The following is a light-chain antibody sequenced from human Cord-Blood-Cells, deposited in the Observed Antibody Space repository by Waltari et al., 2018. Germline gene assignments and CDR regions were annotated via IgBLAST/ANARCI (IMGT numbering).Light chain of an antibody. CDR2: WAS. J-gene: IGKJ4*01. V-gene: IGKV4-1*01. CDR1: QSVVYSSNNKNY. CDR3: QQYYSTPLT. Sequence: DIVMTQSPDSMAASLGERXXXXXKSSQSVVYSSNNKNYLAWYQQKPGQPPKLLIYWASTRESGVPDRFSGSGSGTDFTLTISSLQAEDVAVYYCQQYYSTPLTFGGGTKVEIK.